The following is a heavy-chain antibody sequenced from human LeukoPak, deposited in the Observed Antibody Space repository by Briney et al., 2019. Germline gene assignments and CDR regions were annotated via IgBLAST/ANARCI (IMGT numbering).Heavy chain of an antibody. Sequence: GRSLRLSCSASGFTFSSYAMHWVRQAPGKGLEYVSAISSNGGSTYYADSVKGRFTISRDNSKNTLYLQMSSLRAEDTTVYYCVKGRGGYAGAFDIWGQGTMVTVSS. D-gene: IGHD5-12*01. CDR2: ISSNGGST. J-gene: IGHJ3*02. V-gene: IGHV3-64D*09. CDR3: VKGRGGYAGAFDI. CDR1: GFTFSSYA.